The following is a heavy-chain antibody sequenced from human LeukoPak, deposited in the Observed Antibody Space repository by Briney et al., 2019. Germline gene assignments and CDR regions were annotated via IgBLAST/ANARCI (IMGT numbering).Heavy chain of an antibody. J-gene: IGHJ4*02. CDR3: AREDVAAGCGHSNFDY. D-gene: IGHD4-23*01. V-gene: IGHV4-59*01. CDR1: GGSFSSYY. CDR2: IYYSGST. Sequence: SETLSLTCTVSGGSFSSYYWSWIRQPPGKGLEWIGYIYYSGSTNYNPSLKSRVTISVDTSKNQFSLKLSSVTAADTAVYYCAREDVAAGCGHSNFDYWGQGTLVTVSS.